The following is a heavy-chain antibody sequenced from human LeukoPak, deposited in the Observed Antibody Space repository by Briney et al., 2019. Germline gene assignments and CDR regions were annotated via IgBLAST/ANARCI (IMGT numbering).Heavy chain of an antibody. Sequence: PSGTLSLTCAVSGGSISSNNWWGWVRQPPGKGLEWIGEIYHSGSPNYNPSLKSRVTISVDKSRNHFSLKLSSVTAADTAVYYCAREDPDRKIDYWGQGTLVTVSS. J-gene: IGHJ4*02. D-gene: IGHD1-14*01. V-gene: IGHV4-4*02. CDR3: AREDPDRKIDY. CDR1: GGSISSNNW. CDR2: IYHSGSP.